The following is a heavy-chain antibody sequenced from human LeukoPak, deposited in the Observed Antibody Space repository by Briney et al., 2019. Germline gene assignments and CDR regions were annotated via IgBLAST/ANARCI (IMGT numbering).Heavy chain of an antibody. CDR3: AKELYYYDSSGYYGRAFDI. V-gene: IGHV3-30*02. D-gene: IGHD3-22*01. CDR1: GFTFSSYG. J-gene: IGHJ3*02. Sequence: GGSLRLSCTASGFTFSSYGMHWVRQAPGKGLEWVAFIRYDGSNKYYADSVKGRFTISRDNSKNTLYLQMNSLRAEDTAVYYCAKELYYYDSSGYYGRAFDIWGQGTMVTVSS. CDR2: IRYDGSNK.